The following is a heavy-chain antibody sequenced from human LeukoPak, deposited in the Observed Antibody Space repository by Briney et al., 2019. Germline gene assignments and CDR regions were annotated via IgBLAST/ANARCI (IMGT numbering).Heavy chain of an antibody. CDR2: MNPNSGNT. J-gene: IGHJ6*03. CDR3: ARGVGAYCGGDCYWGVNYYYYMDV. V-gene: IGHV1-8*01. Sequence: ASVKVSCKASGYTFTSYDINWVRQATGQGLEWMGWMNPNSGNTGYAQKFQGRVTMTSNTSISTAYMELSSLRSEDTAVYYCARGVGAYCGGDCYWGVNYYYYMDVWGKGTTVTISS. CDR1: GYTFTSYD. D-gene: IGHD2-21*02.